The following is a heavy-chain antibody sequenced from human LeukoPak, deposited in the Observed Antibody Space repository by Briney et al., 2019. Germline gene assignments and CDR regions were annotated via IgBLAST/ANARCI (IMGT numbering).Heavy chain of an antibody. CDR1: GFTFSSYA. Sequence: GGSLRLSCAASGFTFSSYAMSWVRQAPGKGLEWVSAISGSGGSTYYADSVKGRFTISRDNSKNTLYLQMDSLRAEDTAVYYCAKDHTAGLTTVTLGHWGQGTLVTVSS. V-gene: IGHV3-23*01. D-gene: IGHD4-17*01. J-gene: IGHJ4*02. CDR3: AKDHTAGLTTVTLGH. CDR2: ISGSGGST.